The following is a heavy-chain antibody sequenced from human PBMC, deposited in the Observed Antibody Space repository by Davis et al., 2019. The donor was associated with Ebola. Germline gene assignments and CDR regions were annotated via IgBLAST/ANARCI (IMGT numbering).Heavy chain of an antibody. Sequence: GGSLRLSCAASGFTVSSNYMSWVRQAPGKGLEWVSVIYSGGSTYYADSVKGRFTISRDNSKNTLYLQMNSLRAEDTAVYYCARATYDFWSGYLGYWGQGTLVTVSS. CDR1: GFTVSSNY. V-gene: IGHV3-53*01. CDR3: ARATYDFWSGYLGY. J-gene: IGHJ4*02. CDR2: IYSGGST. D-gene: IGHD3-3*01.